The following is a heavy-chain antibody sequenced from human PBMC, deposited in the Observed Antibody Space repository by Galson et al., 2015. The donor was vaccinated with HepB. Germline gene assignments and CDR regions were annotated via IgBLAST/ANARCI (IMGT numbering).Heavy chain of an antibody. CDR3: TNDYADGPGGY. V-gene: IGHV3-15*01. CDR1: GFTFSNAW. D-gene: IGHD4-17*01. CDR2: IKSKTDGGTT. J-gene: IGHJ4*02. Sequence: LRLSCAASGFTFSNAWMSWVRQAPGKGLEWVGRIKSKTDGGTTDYAAPVKGRFTISRDDSKNTLYLQMNSLKTEDTAVYYCTNDYADGPGGYWGQGTLVTVSS.